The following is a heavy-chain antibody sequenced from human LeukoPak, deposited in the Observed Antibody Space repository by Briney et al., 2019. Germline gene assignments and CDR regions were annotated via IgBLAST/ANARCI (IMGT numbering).Heavy chain of an antibody. V-gene: IGHV4-34*01. Sequence: PSETLSLTCAVYGGSFSGYYWSWIRQPPGKGLEWIGEINHSGSTNYNPSLKSRVTISVDTSKNQFSLKLSSVTAADTAMYYCARFHRLIVVVDGLRYWGQGTLVTVSS. CDR3: ARFHRLIVVVDGLRY. CDR2: INHSGST. D-gene: IGHD3-22*01. CDR1: GGSFSGYY. J-gene: IGHJ4*02.